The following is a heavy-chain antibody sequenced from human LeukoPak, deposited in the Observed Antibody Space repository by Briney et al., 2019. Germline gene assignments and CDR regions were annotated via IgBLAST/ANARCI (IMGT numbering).Heavy chain of an antibody. V-gene: IGHV4-34*01. CDR1: GGSFSGYY. D-gene: IGHD3-3*01. Sequence: SETLSLTCAVYGGSFSGYYWSWIRQPPGKGLEWIGEINHSGSTNYNPSLKSRVTISVDTSKNQFSLKLSSVTAADTAVYYCARGKTLRFLEWLFFDAFDIWGQGTTVTVSS. CDR3: ARGKTLRFLEWLFFDAFDI. J-gene: IGHJ3*02. CDR2: INHSGST.